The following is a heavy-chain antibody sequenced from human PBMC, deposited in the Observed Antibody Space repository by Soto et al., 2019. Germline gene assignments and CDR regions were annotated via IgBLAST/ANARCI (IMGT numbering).Heavy chain of an antibody. CDR2: IIPIFGTA. J-gene: IGHJ6*02. Sequence: ASVKVSCKASGGTFSSYAISWVRQAPGQGLEWMGGIIPIFGTANYAQKFQGRVTITADESTSTAYMELSSLRSEDTAVYYCARGGSYQYYYYYGMDVWGQGTTVTVSS. CDR3: ARGGSYQYYYYYGMDV. D-gene: IGHD3-16*01. V-gene: IGHV1-69*13. CDR1: GGTFSSYA.